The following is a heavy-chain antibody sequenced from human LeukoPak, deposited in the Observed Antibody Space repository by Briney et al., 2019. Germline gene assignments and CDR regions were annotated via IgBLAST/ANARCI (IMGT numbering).Heavy chain of an antibody. D-gene: IGHD3-22*01. V-gene: IGHV3-30*18. Sequence: GRSLRLSCAASGFTFSSYGMHWVRQAPGKGMEWVAVISYDGSNKYYADSVKGRFTISRDNSKNTLYLQMNSLRAEDTAVYYCAKGGPCYYDSSGYYSVDYFDYWGQGTLVTVSS. CDR3: AKGGPCYYDSSGYYSVDYFDY. CDR1: GFTFSSYG. CDR2: ISYDGSNK. J-gene: IGHJ4*02.